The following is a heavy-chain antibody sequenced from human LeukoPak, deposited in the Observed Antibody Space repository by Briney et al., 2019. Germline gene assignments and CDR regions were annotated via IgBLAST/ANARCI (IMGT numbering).Heavy chain of an antibody. Sequence: SETLSLTCAVSGGSISSYYWSWIRQPPGKGLEWIGYIYYSGSTNYNPSLKSRVTISVDTSKNQFSLKLSSVTAADTAVYYCARSPRYSSSWYGYWGQGTLVTVSS. CDR1: GGSISSYY. V-gene: IGHV4-59*01. J-gene: IGHJ4*02. CDR3: ARSPRYSSSWYGY. D-gene: IGHD6-13*01. CDR2: IYYSGST.